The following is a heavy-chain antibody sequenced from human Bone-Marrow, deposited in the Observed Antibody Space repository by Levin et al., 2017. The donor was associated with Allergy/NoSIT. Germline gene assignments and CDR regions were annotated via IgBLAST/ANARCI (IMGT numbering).Heavy chain of an antibody. V-gene: IGHV3-48*01. CDR1: GFTFSSYS. CDR3: ARDKTIVGATRGINDAFDI. Sequence: GGSLRLSCAASGFTFSSYSMNWVRQAPGKGLEWVSYISSSSSTIYYADSVKGRFTISRDNAKNSLYLQMNSLRAEDTAVYYCARDKTIVGATRGINDAFDIWGQGTMVTVSS. CDR2: ISSSSSTI. J-gene: IGHJ3*02. D-gene: IGHD1-26*01.